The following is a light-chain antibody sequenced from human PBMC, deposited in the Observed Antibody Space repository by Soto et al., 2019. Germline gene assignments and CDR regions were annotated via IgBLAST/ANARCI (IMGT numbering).Light chain of an antibody. CDR3: QPGYSTPWT. J-gene: IGKJ1*01. Sequence: DIQMTQSPSSLSASVGDRVTITCRASQSISSYLSWYQQKPGKAPTLLIYAASSLQSGVPSRFSGSGSVTDFTLTISSLQPEDCATYYCQPGYSTPWTFGQGTKVEIK. V-gene: IGKV1-39*01. CDR1: QSISSY. CDR2: AAS.